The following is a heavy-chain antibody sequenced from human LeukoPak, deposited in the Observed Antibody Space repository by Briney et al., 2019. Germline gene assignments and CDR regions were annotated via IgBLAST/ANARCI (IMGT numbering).Heavy chain of an antibody. CDR2: MNPSSGNT. J-gene: IGHJ3*02. Sequence: ASVKVSCKASGYTFTSYDINWVRQATGQGLEWMGRMNPSSGNTGYAQKFQGRVTMTRDTSISTAYMELSRLRSDDTAVYYCARDLIGIVGARRAFDIWGQGTMVTVSS. D-gene: IGHD1-26*01. V-gene: IGHV1-8*02. CDR3: ARDLIGIVGARRAFDI. CDR1: GYTFTSYD.